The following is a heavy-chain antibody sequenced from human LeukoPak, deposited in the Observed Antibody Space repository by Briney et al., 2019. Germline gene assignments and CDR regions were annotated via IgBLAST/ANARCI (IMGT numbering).Heavy chain of an antibody. CDR3: AALVVVAAPYYYGMDV. CDR1: GYTFTSYG. V-gene: IGHV1-18*01. J-gene: IGHJ6*02. D-gene: IGHD2-15*01. CDR2: ISAYNGST. Sequence: ASVKVSCKASGYTFTSYGISWVRQAPGQGLEWMGWISAYNGSTNYAQKLQGRVTMTTDTSTSTAYMELRSLRSDDTAVYYCAALVVVAAPYYYGMDVWGQGTTVTVSS.